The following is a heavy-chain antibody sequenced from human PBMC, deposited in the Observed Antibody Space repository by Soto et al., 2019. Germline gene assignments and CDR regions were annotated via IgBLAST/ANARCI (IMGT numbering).Heavy chain of an antibody. Sequence: GGSLRLSCAASGFTFSNAWMNWVRQAPGKGLEWVGRIKSKTDGGTTDYAAPVKGRFTISRDDSKNTLYLQMNSLKTEDTAVYYCTTGRSFMITFGGVIVIPDFDYWGQGTLVTVSS. CDR2: IKSKTDGGTT. D-gene: IGHD3-16*02. CDR1: GFTFSNAW. CDR3: TTGRSFMITFGGVIVIPDFDY. J-gene: IGHJ4*02. V-gene: IGHV3-15*07.